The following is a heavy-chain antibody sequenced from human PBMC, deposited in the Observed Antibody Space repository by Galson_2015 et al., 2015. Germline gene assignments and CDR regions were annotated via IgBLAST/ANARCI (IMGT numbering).Heavy chain of an antibody. V-gene: IGHV3-53*01. CDR2: IYGGDMT. CDR1: GVTVSNNY. Sequence: SLRLSCAASGVTVSNNYMSWVRQAPGKGLEWVSVIYGGDMTHPTNSLKGPFTISTDKFKNTLYLQMSNLRAEDTAVCFCARDSTTTHRAGYWGQGTLVIVSS. CDR3: ARDSTTTHRAGY. D-gene: IGHD2-2*01. J-gene: IGHJ4*02.